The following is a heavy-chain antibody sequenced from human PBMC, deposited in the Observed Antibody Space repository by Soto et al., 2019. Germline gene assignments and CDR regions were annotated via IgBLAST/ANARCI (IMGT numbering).Heavy chain of an antibody. V-gene: IGHV2-5*02. CDR2: IYWDDDK. CDR1: GFSLSAGEVG. D-gene: IGHD1-1*01. J-gene: IGHJ5*02. CDR3: ANRHPHSIDWNAGWFGP. Sequence: SGPTLVNPTQTLTLTCTFSGFSLSAGEVGVAWIRQPPGKALEWLAVIYWDDDKRYSPSLKNRLTITKDTSRNQVVLTMTNMDPVDTATYYCANRHPHSIDWNAGWFGPWGQGTLVTVSS.